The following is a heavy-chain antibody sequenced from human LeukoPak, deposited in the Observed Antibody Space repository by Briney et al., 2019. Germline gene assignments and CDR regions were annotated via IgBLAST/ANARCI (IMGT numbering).Heavy chain of an antibody. Sequence: GASVKVSCKASGGTFSSYAISWVRQAPGQGLEWMGRIIPILGIANYAQKFQGRVTITADKSTSTAYMELSSLRSEDTAVYYCATYCGSDCYKSGDWGQGTLVTVSS. CDR1: GGTFSSYA. D-gene: IGHD2-21*02. CDR2: IIPILGIA. V-gene: IGHV1-69*04. J-gene: IGHJ4*02. CDR3: ATYCGSDCYKSGD.